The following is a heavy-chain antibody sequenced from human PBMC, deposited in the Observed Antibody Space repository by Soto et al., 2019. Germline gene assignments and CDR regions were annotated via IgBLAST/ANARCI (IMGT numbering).Heavy chain of an antibody. CDR2: IYYSGST. V-gene: IGHV4-59*01. J-gene: IGHJ4*02. D-gene: IGHD2-15*01. Sequence: QVHLQESGPGLVKPSETLSLTCTVSGGSISNYYWRWIRQPPGKGLEWIAYIYYSGSTIYNPSLKSRVTISLDTSKNQFSLKLSSVTAADTAVYYCAGAGAATLSDYWGQGTLVTVSS. CDR1: GGSISNYY. CDR3: AGAGAATLSDY.